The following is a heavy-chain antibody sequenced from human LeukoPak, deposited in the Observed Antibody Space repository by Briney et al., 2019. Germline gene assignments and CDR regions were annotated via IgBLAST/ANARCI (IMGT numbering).Heavy chain of an antibody. CDR2: ISWDGGST. CDR3: AKDIVPDPPPDYYMDV. V-gene: IGHV3-43D*03. D-gene: IGHD2-21*01. Sequence: GGSLRLSCAASGFTFDDYAMHWVRQAPGKGLEWVSLISWDGGSTYYADSVKGRFTISRDNSKNTLYLQMNSLRAEDTALYYCAKDIVPDPPPDYYMDVWGEGTAVPVSS. CDR1: GFTFDDYA. J-gene: IGHJ6*03.